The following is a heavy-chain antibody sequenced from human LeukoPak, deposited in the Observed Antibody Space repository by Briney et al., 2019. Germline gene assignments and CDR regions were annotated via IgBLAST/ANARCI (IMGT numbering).Heavy chain of an antibody. CDR3: ARGPSSIIGYSSSQLSETFDY. CDR1: GGSISSGGYS. V-gene: IGHV4-30-2*01. Sequence: PSQTLSLTCAVSGGSISSGGYSWSWIRQPPGKGLEWIGYIYHSGSTNYNPSLKSRVTISVDTSKNQFSLKLSSVTAADTAVYYCARGPSSIIGYSSSQLSETFDYWGQGTLVTVSS. CDR2: IYHSGST. D-gene: IGHD6-13*01. J-gene: IGHJ4*02.